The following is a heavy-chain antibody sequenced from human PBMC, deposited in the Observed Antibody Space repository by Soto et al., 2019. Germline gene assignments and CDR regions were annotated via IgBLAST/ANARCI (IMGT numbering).Heavy chain of an antibody. V-gene: IGHV3-21*01. CDR3: ARENDYGDYGLWYFDL. CDR1: GFTFSSYS. D-gene: IGHD4-17*01. Sequence: EVQLVESGGGLVKPAGSLRLSCAASGFTFSSYSMNWFRQAPGKGLEWVSSISSSSSYIYYADSVKGRFTISRDNAKNSLYLQMNSLRAEDTAVYYCARENDYGDYGLWYFDLWGRGTLVTVSS. CDR2: ISSSSSYI. J-gene: IGHJ2*01.